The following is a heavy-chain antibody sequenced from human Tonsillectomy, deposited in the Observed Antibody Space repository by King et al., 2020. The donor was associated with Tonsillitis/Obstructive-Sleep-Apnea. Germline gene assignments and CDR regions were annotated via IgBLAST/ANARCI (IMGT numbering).Heavy chain of an antibody. CDR3: ARGNRITIFGVVIKGWFDP. V-gene: IGHV1-46*01. D-gene: IGHD3-3*01. CDR2: INPSGGST. Sequence: VQLVESGAEVKKPGASVKVSCKASGYTFTSYYMHWVRQAPEQGLEWMGIINPSGGSTSYAQKFQGRVTMTRDTSTSTVYMELSSLRPEDTAVYYCARGNRITIFGVVIKGWFDPWGQGTLVTVSS. J-gene: IGHJ5*02. CDR1: GYTFTSYY.